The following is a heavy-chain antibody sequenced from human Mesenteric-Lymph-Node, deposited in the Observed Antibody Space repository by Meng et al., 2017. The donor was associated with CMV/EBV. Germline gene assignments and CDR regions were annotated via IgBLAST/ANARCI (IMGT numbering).Heavy chain of an antibody. CDR2: INHSGST. J-gene: IGHJ4*02. CDR1: GGSFSGYY. D-gene: IGHD4-11*01. CDR3: ARVPTTMTLFDY. V-gene: IGHV4-34*01. Sequence: SETLSLTCAVYGGSFSGYYWSWIRQPPGKGLEWIGEINHSGSTNYNPSLKSRVTISVDTSKNQFSLKLSSVTAADTAVYYCARVPTTMTLFDYWGQGILVTVSS.